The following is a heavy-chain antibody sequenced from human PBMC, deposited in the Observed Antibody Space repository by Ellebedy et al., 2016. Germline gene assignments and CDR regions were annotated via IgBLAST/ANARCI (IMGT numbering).Heavy chain of an antibody. V-gene: IGHV3-48*04. CDR2: ISTRSDAI. J-gene: IGHJ4*02. D-gene: IGHD3-9*01. CDR1: GFTFSGHA. Sequence: GGSLRLXXGASGFTFSGHAMNWVRQAPGKGLEWVSYISTRSDAIYYADSVRGRFTISRDNVRNSLYLQMSSLRAEDTAVYYCARDLTGYAMDYWGQGALVTVSS. CDR3: ARDLTGYAMDY.